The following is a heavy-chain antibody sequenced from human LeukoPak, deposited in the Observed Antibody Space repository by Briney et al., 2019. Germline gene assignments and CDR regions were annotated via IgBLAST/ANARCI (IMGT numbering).Heavy chain of an antibody. CDR3: ARGDAFSGDH. J-gene: IGHJ4*02. Sequence: GGSLRLSCAASGFTFSTYSMNWVRQAPGKGLEWLSYISSSHSTIYSADSVKGRFTISRDNAKNSLYLQMNGLRVEDTAVYYCARGDAFSGDHWGQGTLVTVSS. V-gene: IGHV3-48*01. D-gene: IGHD3-16*01. CDR2: ISSSHSTI. CDR1: GFTFSTYS.